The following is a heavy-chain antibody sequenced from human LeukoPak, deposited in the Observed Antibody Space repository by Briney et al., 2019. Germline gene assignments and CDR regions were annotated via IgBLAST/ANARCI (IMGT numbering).Heavy chain of an antibody. J-gene: IGHJ5*02. D-gene: IGHD3-10*01. Sequence: GGSLRLSCAASGCTFSSHWMSWVRQGPGKGLGWVANIKQDGSVIYYVDSVKGRFTISRDNAKSSLYLQMNSLRADDTAVYYCARDGWSYDLSWGQGTLVTVSS. CDR3: ARDGWSYDLS. CDR1: GCTFSSHW. CDR2: IKQDGSVI. V-gene: IGHV3-7*01.